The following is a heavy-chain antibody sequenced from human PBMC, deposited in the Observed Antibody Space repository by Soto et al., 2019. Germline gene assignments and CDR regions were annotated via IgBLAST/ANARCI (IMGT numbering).Heavy chain of an antibody. CDR3: ITVPTKNVDTAMVSFRDY. D-gene: IGHD5-18*01. J-gene: IGHJ4*02. CDR2: IKRKTDGGTT. Sequence: PRGSLRLSCAASGFTFSNAWMNWVRQDPGKGLEWVGRIKRKTDGGTTDYAAPVKGRFTISRDDSKNTLYLKMNSLKTEDTAVYYFITVPTKNVDTAMVSFRDYWGQGTLVTVSS. CDR1: GFTFSNAW. V-gene: IGHV3-15*07.